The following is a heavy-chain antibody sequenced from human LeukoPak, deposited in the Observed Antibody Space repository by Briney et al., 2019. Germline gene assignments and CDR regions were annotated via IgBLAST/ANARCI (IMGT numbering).Heavy chain of an antibody. D-gene: IGHD6-13*01. V-gene: IGHV1-2*02. J-gene: IGHJ4*02. CDR1: GYTFTGYT. Sequence: ASVKVSCKASGYTFTGYTVHWVRQAPGQGLEWMGWINPSSGGTNYAQKFQGRVTMTRDTSISTAYMELSRLRSDDTAVYYCARDRSSSWYSKYYFDYWGQGTLVTVSS. CDR3: ARDRSSSWYSKYYFDY. CDR2: INPSSGGT.